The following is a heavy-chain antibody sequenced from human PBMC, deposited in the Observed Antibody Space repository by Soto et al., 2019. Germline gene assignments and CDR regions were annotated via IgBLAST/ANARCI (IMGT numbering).Heavy chain of an antibody. Sequence: QVQLQESGPGLVQPSGTLSLTCAVSGDSITGDNWWSWVRQPPGKGLEWIGEIHHSGATNYNPSLKSRVTISVDKSKKQFSRKLNSVTAADTAMFYCATQGFYRMGVWGRGTTVTVSS. CDR3: ATQGFYRMGV. CDR2: IHHSGAT. V-gene: IGHV4-4*02. CDR1: GDSITGDNW. J-gene: IGHJ6*02.